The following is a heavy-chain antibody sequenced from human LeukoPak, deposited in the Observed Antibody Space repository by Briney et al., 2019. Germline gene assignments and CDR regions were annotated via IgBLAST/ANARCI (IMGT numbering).Heavy chain of an antibody. Sequence: GGSLRLSCAASGFTFSSYEMNWVRQAPGKGLEWVSYISSSGATIYYADSVRGRFTISRDNAKNSLYLQMNSLRAEDTAVYYCARGGGLGDYGHDYWGQGTLVTVSS. CDR1: GFTFSSYE. D-gene: IGHD4-17*01. CDR3: ARGGGLGDYGHDY. J-gene: IGHJ4*02. CDR2: ISSSGATI. V-gene: IGHV3-48*03.